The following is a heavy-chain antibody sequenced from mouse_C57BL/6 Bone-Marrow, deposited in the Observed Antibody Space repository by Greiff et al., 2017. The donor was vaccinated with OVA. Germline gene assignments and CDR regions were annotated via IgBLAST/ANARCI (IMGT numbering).Heavy chain of an antibody. D-gene: IGHD5-1*01. J-gene: IGHJ1*03. Sequence: EVQLQQSGVGLVKPGGSLKLSCAASGFSFRSYAMSWVCQTPEKRLEWVAYISSGGDYSYYADTVKGRFTISRENARNTLYLQMGSLQSDDTAMYYGTRVPQYVDVWGTVTTVTVAS. CDR1: GFSFRSYA. V-gene: IGHV5-9-1*02. CDR3: TRVPQYVDV. CDR2: ISSGGDYS.